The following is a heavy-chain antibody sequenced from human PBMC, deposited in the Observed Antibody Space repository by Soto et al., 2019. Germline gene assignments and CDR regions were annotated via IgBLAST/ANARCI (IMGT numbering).Heavy chain of an antibody. CDR2: IFPADSDT. D-gene: IGHD2-15*01. Sequence: EVQLVQSGAEVKKSGESLKISCKASGYSFTNYWILWVRQMPGKGLEWMGIIFPADSDTRYSPSFQGQVTISADKSTNTAYLQWSSLKASDTAIYYCARRGRWPKYYFDYWGQGSLVTVSS. J-gene: IGHJ4*02. CDR3: ARRGRWPKYYFDY. V-gene: IGHV5-51*03. CDR1: GYSFTNYW.